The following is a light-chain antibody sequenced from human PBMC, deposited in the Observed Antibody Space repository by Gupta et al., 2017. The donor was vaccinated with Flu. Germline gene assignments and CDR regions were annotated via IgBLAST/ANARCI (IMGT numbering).Light chain of an antibody. Sequence: PSSLSASVGDRVTITCRASQRISRYLYWYQQKPGKAPKLLIYAASRVKSGVPSRFSGSGSGTDFTLTISSRQPEDFATYYCQQRDSTPRTFGQGTKVEIK. CDR2: AAS. V-gene: IGKV1-39*01. J-gene: IGKJ1*01. CDR1: QRISRY. CDR3: QQRDSTPRT.